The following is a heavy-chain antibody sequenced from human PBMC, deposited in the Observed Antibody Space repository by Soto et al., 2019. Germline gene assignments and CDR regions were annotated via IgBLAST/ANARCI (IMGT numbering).Heavy chain of an antibody. CDR1: GFTVSSNY. D-gene: IGHD3-3*01. V-gene: IGHV3-53*04. J-gene: IGHJ6*03. Sequence: EVQLVESGGGLVQPGGSLRLSCAASGFTVSSNYMSWVRQAQGKGLEWVSVIYSGGSTYYADSVKGRFTISRHNSKNTLYLQMNSLRAEDTAVYYCARTLERITIFGVVQTNYYYYMDVWGKGTTVTVSS. CDR3: ARTLERITIFGVVQTNYYYYMDV. CDR2: IYSGGST.